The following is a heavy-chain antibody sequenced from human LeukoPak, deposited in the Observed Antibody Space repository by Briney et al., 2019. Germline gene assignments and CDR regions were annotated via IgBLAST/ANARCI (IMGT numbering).Heavy chain of an antibody. CDR3: ASSRGLDAFDI. Sequence: ASVKVSCKASGGTFSSYAISWVRQATGQGLEWMGWMNPNSGNTGYAQKFQGRVTITRNTSISTAYMELSSLRSEDTAVYYCASSRGLDAFDIWGQGTMVTVSS. CDR2: MNPNSGNT. V-gene: IGHV1-8*03. CDR1: GGTFSSYA. J-gene: IGHJ3*02.